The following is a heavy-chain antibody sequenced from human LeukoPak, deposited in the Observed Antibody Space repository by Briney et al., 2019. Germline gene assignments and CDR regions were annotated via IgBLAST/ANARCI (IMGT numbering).Heavy chain of an antibody. Sequence: PSETLSLTCAVYGGSFSGYYWSWIRQPPGKGLEWIGEINHSGSTNYNPSLKSRVTISVDTSKNQFSLKLSSVTAADTAVYYCARAPSIVVVPAAIFGWYYYYMDVWGKGTTVTVSS. V-gene: IGHV4-34*01. CDR2: INHSGST. D-gene: IGHD2-2*01. CDR1: GGSFSGYY. J-gene: IGHJ6*03. CDR3: ARAPSIVVVPAAIFGWYYYYMDV.